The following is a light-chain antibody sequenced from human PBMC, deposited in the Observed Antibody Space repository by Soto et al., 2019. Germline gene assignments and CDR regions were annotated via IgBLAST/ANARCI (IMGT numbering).Light chain of an antibody. CDR2: EVS. CDR3: SSYTSSSTLV. CDR1: NSDVGGYNY. V-gene: IGLV2-14*01. J-gene: IGLJ2*01. Sequence: QSALTQPASVSGSPGQSIAISCTGTNSDVGGYNYVSWYQQFPGKAPQLLIYEVSVRPSVVSNRFSGSKSGNTASLTISGLQAEDEAVYYCSSYTSSSTLVFGGGTKLTVL.